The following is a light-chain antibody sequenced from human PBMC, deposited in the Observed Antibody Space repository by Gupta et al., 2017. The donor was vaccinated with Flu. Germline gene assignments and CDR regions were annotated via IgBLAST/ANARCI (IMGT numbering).Light chain of an antibody. J-gene: IGKJ1*01. CDR3: HQSCTIPWT. CDR2: WAS. V-gene: IGKV4-1*01. CDR1: QGVLSSYNNKKS. Sequence: DIVMTQSPDSLAFSLGVRATIRFRSNQGVLSSYNNKKSLAWYQQKPGQPPKLLLYWASTRESGVPGRFSGSGSGTDFTLTISGLQAEDVAVYCCHQSCTIPWTFGQGTKVEIK.